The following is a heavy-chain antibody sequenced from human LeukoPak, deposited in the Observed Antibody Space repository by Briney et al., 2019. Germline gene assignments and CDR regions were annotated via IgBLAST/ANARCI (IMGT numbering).Heavy chain of an antibody. V-gene: IGHV2-26*02. CDR1: GVSLSNGRMG. CDR2: IFSNDEK. D-gene: IGHD4/OR15-4a*01. Sequence: SGPVLVKPTETLTQTRTVSGVSLSNGRMGGSWVREPPGKALEWLAHIFSNDEKSYSKSLKSRLTISKVTSKSQVVLTMTNMDPVDTATYYCARIRGTIVLWFDPWGQGTLVTVSS. J-gene: IGHJ5*02. CDR3: ARIRGTIVLWFDP.